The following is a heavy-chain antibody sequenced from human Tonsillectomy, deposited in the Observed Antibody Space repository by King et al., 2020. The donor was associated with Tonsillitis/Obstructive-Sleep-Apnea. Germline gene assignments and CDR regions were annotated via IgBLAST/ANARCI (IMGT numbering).Heavy chain of an antibody. Sequence: HVQLVESGGGVVQPGRSLRLSCAASGFTFSAFAMHWVRQAPGKGLEWVTFISYDGGNTYYADSVKGRFTISRDDSKNTLYLQMNSLRPEDTAVYYCAKIKREQLQNYYYFGIDVWGQGTTVTVSS. CDR2: ISYDGGNT. J-gene: IGHJ6*02. CDR3: AKIKREQLQNYYYFGIDV. D-gene: IGHD6-6*01. CDR1: GFTFSAFA. V-gene: IGHV3-30-3*02.